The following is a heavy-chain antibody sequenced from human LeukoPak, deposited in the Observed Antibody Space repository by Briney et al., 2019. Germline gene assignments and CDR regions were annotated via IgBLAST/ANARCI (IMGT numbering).Heavy chain of an antibody. Sequence: SETLSLTCAVYGGSFSGYYWSWIRQPPGKGLEWIGEINHSGSTNYNPSLKSRVIISVHTSKNQFSLKLSSVTAADTAVYYCARFYATTGFDHWGQGTLVTVSS. CDR1: GGSFSGYY. J-gene: IGHJ4*02. CDR2: INHSGST. CDR3: ARFYATTGFDH. V-gene: IGHV4-34*01. D-gene: IGHD4-11*01.